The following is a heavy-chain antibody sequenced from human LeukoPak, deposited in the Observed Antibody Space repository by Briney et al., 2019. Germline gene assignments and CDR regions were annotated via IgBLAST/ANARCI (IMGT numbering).Heavy chain of an antibody. V-gene: IGHV3-74*01. CDR2: VNTDGSSK. D-gene: IGHD3-16*01. J-gene: IGHJ4*02. CDR3: AREHHDVLSRVGFDY. CDR1: GFTFSTYW. Sequence: GGSLRLSCAASGFTFSTYWMHWVRQAPGKGPMWVSRVNTDGSSKLYADSVKGRFTISGDNAKSTLYLEMNSLRVEDTAVYYCAREHHDVLSRVGFDYWGQGILVTVAS.